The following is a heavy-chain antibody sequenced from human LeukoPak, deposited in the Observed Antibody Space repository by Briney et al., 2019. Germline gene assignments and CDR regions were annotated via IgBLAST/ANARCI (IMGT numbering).Heavy chain of an antibody. J-gene: IGHJ4*02. CDR1: GYTFTSYD. CDR3: ASLIAVAGTRDY. CDR2: MNPNSGNT. V-gene: IGHV1-8*01. Sequence: APVKVSCKASGYTFTSYDINWVRQATGQGLEWMGWMNPNSGNTGYAQKFQGRVTMTRNTSISTAYMELSSLRSEDTAVYYCASLIAVAGTRDYWGQGTLVTVSS. D-gene: IGHD6-19*01.